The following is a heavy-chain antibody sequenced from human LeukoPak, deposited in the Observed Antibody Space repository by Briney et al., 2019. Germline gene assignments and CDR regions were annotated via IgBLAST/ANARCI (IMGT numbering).Heavy chain of an antibody. V-gene: IGHV5-51*01. Sequence: GESLKISCKGSGYSFTSYWIGWVRQMPGKGLEWMGIIYPGDSDTRYSPSFQGQVTISADKSISTAYLQWSSLKASDTAMYYCARRPYCSSTSCYESNWFDPCGQGTLVTVSS. D-gene: IGHD2-2*01. CDR3: ARRPYCSSTSCYESNWFDP. CDR1: GYSFTSYW. J-gene: IGHJ5*02. CDR2: IYPGDSDT.